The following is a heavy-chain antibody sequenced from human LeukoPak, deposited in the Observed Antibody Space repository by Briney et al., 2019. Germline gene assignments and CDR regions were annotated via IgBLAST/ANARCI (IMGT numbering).Heavy chain of an antibody. D-gene: IGHD3-10*01. J-gene: IGHJ4*02. CDR1: GGSISSSSYY. CDR2: IYYSGST. V-gene: IGHV4-39*07. Sequence: SETLSLTCTVSGGSISSSSYYWGWIRQPPGKGLEWIGSIYYSGSTYYNPSLKSRVTISVDTSKNQFSLKLSSVTAADTAVYYCARRSLAYYYGSGSFPTNVTPRGRRGYFDYWGQGTLVTVSS. CDR3: ARRSLAYYYGSGSFPTNVTPRGRRGYFDY.